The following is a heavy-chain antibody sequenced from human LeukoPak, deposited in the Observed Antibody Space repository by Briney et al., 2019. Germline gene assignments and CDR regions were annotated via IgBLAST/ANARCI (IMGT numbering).Heavy chain of an antibody. D-gene: IGHD6-19*01. CDR2: ISGSGGST. Sequence: PGGSLRLSCAASGFTFSTYYMTWVRQAPGKGLEWVSRISGSGGSTYYADSVKGRFTTSRDNSKNTLYLQMNGLRAEDTAVYYCAKDLAAVPGNKYFAYWGQGTLVTVS. V-gene: IGHV3-23*01. CDR1: GFTFSTYY. CDR3: AKDLAAVPGNKYFAY. J-gene: IGHJ4*02.